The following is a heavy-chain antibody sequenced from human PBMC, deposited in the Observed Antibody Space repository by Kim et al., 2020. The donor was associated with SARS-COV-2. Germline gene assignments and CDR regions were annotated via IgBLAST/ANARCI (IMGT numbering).Heavy chain of an antibody. Sequence: SETLSLTCAVYGGSLSGYYWIWIRQSPGKGLEWIGEISHSGSTNYNPSLMSRVSLSIDTSKSQFSLRLRSVTAADTAVYYCARGPRDESSGYYYFDLWGQGVLGTVSS. CDR2: ISHSGST. J-gene: IGHJ5*02. CDR1: GGSLSGYY. CDR3: ARGPRDESSGYYYFDL. V-gene: IGHV4-34*01. D-gene: IGHD3-22*01.